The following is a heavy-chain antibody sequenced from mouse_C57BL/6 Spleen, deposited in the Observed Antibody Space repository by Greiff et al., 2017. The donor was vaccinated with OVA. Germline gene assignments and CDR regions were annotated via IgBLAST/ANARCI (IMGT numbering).Heavy chain of an antibody. D-gene: IGHD2-4*01. V-gene: IGHV1-26*01. Sequence: VQLQQSGPELVKPGASVKISCKASGYTFTDYYMNWVKQSHGKSLEWIGDINPNNGGTSYNQKFKGKATLTVDKSSSTAYMELRSLTSEDSAVYYWARGGYDYVWFAYWGQGTLVTVSA. J-gene: IGHJ3*01. CDR2: INPNNGGT. CDR3: ARGGYDYVWFAY. CDR1: GYTFTDYY.